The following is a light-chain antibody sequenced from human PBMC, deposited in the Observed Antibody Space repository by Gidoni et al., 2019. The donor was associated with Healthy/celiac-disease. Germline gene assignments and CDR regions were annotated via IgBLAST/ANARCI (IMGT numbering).Light chain of an antibody. V-gene: IGKV1-5*03. Sequence: DSQMTQSPSTLSASVGDRVTITCRASQSISSWLAWYQQKPGKAPKLLIYKASSLESGVQSRFSGSGSGTEFTLTISSLQPDDFATYYCQQYNSYPITFGPGTKVDIK. J-gene: IGKJ3*01. CDR2: KAS. CDR3: QQYNSYPIT. CDR1: QSISSW.